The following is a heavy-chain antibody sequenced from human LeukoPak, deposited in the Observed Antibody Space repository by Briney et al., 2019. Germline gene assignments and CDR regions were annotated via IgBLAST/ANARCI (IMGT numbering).Heavy chain of an antibody. D-gene: IGHD6-19*01. J-gene: IGHJ4*02. CDR2: TYYRSKWYY. CDR3: AGDRPNSSGWTPLDY. Sequence: ASQTLSLTCAISGDSVSSNSVSWNWIRQSPSRGLEWLGRTYYRSKWYYDYALSVKSRITVNPDTSKNQFSLQLNSVTPEDTAVYYCAGDRPNSSGWTPLDYWGQGTLVTVSS. V-gene: IGHV6-1*01. CDR1: GDSVSSNSVS.